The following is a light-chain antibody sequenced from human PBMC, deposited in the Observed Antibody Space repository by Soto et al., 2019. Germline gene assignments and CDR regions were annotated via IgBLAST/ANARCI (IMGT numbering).Light chain of an antibody. J-gene: IGKJ1*01. CDR3: HPYGSSRT. V-gene: IGKV3-20*01. CDR1: QSVSSNY. CDR2: GAS. Sequence: EIVFTQSPGTLSFSPGERATLSCRASQSVSSNYLAWYQQKPGQAPRLLIFGASNRATGIPDRFSGSGSGTDFTLTINRLEPEDFAVYYCHPYGSSRTFGQGTKVDIK.